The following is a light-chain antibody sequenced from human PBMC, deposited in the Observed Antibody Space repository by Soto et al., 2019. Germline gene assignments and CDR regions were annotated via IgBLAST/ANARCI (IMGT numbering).Light chain of an antibody. CDR1: SSNIGRNT. CDR2: TNN. Sequence: QSVLNQPPSASGTPGQRVTISCSGSSSNIGRNTVNWYQQLPGTAPKLLIYTNNERPSGVPDRFSGSKSGTSASLAISGLQSEDEDDYYCGAWDDSLNGVVFGGGTKLTVL. V-gene: IGLV1-44*01. CDR3: GAWDDSLNGVV. J-gene: IGLJ2*01.